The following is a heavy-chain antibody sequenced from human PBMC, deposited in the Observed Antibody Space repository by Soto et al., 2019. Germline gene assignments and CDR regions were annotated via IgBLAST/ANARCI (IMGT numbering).Heavy chain of an antibody. D-gene: IGHD4-17*01. Sequence: SETLSLTCSVSGGSVSDKTYYWSWIRQPPGQRLVWIVYVYYSGTTNYNPSLKSRVTIPVDLSKNQFSLRLSSVTTADTALYYCARTTAVPNSLRSRYFFDYWGQGTLVTVSS. V-gene: IGHV4-61*01. CDR3: ARTTAVPNSLRSRYFFDY. CDR2: VYYSGTT. CDR1: GGSVSDKTYY. J-gene: IGHJ4*02.